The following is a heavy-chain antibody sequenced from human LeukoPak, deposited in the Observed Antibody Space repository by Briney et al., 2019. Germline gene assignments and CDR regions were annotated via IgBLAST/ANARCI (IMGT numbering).Heavy chain of an antibody. V-gene: IGHV4-39*07. D-gene: IGHD6-6*01. CDR3: ARDLIAARPTFDY. CDR1: GFTFSSYN. CDR2: IYYSGST. Sequence: GSLRLSCAASGFTFSSYNMNWIRQPPGKGLEWIGSIYYSGSTYYNPSLKSRVTISVDTSKNQFSLKLSSVTAADTAVYYCARDLIAARPTFDYWGQGTLVTVSS. J-gene: IGHJ4*02.